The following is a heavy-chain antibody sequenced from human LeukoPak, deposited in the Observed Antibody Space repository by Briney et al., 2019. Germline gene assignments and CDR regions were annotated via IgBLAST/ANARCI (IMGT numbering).Heavy chain of an antibody. J-gene: IGHJ4*02. CDR1: GFTFSTYW. Sequence: GGSLRLSCVASGFTFSTYWMTWVRQAPGTGLEWVAVISYDGGNKYYAESVKGRFTISRDNSKNTLYLQMNSLRPEDTAVYYCAKGGGSGYGSGSLSNWGQGALVTVSS. V-gene: IGHV3-30*18. CDR3: AKGGGSGYGSGSLSN. CDR2: ISYDGGNK. D-gene: IGHD3-10*01.